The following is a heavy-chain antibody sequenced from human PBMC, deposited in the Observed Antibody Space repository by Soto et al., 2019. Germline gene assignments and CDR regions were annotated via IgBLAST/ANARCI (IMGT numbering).Heavy chain of an antibody. CDR1: GYTFTGYY. Sequence: ASVKVSCKASGYTFTGYYMHWVRQAPGQGLEWMGWINPNSGGTNYAQKFQGWVTMTRDTSISTAYMELSRLRSDDTAVYYCARGATVVTPLPYNWFDPWGQGTLVTVSS. D-gene: IGHD4-17*01. V-gene: IGHV1-2*04. CDR3: ARGATVVTPLPYNWFDP. J-gene: IGHJ5*02. CDR2: INPNSGGT.